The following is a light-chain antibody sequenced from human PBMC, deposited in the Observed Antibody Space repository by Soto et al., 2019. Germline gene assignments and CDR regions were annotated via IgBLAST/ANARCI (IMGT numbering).Light chain of an antibody. J-gene: IGKJ3*01. CDR1: QTVSDMY. CDR2: AS. CDR3: QHYGTSAL. Sequence: EIVLTQSPGTLSLSPGERATLSCRASQTVSDMYLAWYQQKPGQAPRLLIYASNRATGIPDRFSGSGSGTACTLTIGRLEPEDVAVYDCQHYGTSALFGPGTKVDIK. V-gene: IGKV3-20*01.